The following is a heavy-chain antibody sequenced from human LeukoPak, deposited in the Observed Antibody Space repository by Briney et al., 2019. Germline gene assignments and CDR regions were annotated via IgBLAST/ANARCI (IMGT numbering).Heavy chain of an antibody. D-gene: IGHD6-19*01. Sequence: GGSLRLSCVASGVTSSSYWMTWVRQAPGKGLEWLANIKEDGSIQYYLDSVRGRFTITRDNAKTSVYLQLNSLRADDTAVYYCARDVWTGVAVSDYWGQGTLVTVSS. CDR2: IKEDGSIQ. CDR1: GVTSSSYW. J-gene: IGHJ4*02. V-gene: IGHV3-7*01. CDR3: ARDVWTGVAVSDY.